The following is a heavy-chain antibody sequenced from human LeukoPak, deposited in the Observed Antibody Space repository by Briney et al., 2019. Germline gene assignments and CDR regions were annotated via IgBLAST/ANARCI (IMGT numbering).Heavy chain of an antibody. J-gene: IGHJ4*02. CDR1: GFTVSSNY. CDR2: IYSGGTT. D-gene: IGHD3-10*01. Sequence: GGSLRLSCAASGFTVSSNYMSWVRQAPGKGLEWVSVIYSGGTTHYADSVKGRFTISRDTSKNALYLQMNSLRAEDTAVYYCAISGLGFGEFRGLDYWGQGTLVTVSS. V-gene: IGHV3-53*01. CDR3: AISGLGFGEFRGLDY.